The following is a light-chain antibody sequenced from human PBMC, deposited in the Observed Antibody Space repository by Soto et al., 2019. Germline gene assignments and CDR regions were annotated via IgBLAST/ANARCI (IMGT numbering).Light chain of an antibody. CDR2: DAS. Sequence: EIVLTQSPGTLSLSPGERATLSCRASQSVSSALAWYLQKPGPAPRLLIYDASTRAAGIPVRFSGSGSGTDFTLTISSLEPEDFAVYYCQQRSNWPAMITFGQGTRLEIK. V-gene: IGKV3-11*01. CDR3: QQRSNWPAMIT. J-gene: IGKJ5*01. CDR1: QSVSSA.